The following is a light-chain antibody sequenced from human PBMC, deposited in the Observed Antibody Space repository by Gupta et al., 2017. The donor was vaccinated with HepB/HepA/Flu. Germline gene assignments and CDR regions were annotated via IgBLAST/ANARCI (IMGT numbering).Light chain of an antibody. CDR1: QSVSSTY. V-gene: IGKV3-20*01. Sequence: EIVLTQSPGTLSFSPGERVTLSCRGSQSVSSTYLAWYQQKPGQAPRLLIHAASIRATGIPDRFSGSGSGTDFTLTISSLDPEDFGMYYCQQYGSSPRTFGQGTKVEIK. J-gene: IGKJ1*01. CDR3: QQYGSSPRT. CDR2: AAS.